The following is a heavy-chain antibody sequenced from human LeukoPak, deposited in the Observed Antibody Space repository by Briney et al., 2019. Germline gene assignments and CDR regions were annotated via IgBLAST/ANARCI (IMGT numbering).Heavy chain of an antibody. CDR1: GYTFTSYG. J-gene: IGHJ4*02. V-gene: IGHV1-2*02. Sequence: ASVKVSCKASGYTFTSYGISWVRQAPGQGLEWMGWINPNSGGTNYAQKFQGRVTMTRDTSISTAYMELSRLRSDDTAVYYCAGLPAAAAGTCGWGQGTLVTVSS. CDR3: AGLPAAAAGTCG. CDR2: INPNSGGT. D-gene: IGHD6-13*01.